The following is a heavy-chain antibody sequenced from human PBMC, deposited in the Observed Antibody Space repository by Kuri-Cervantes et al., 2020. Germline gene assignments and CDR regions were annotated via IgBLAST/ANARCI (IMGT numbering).Heavy chain of an antibody. Sequence: ASVKVSCKASGYTFTSYYMHWVRQAPGQGLEWMGIINPSGGSTSYAQKFQGRVTMTRDTSTSTVYMELSSLRSEDTAVYYCATRPGLAGQDYWGQGTLVTVSS. CDR2: INPSGGST. CDR1: GYTFTSYY. V-gene: IGHV1-46*01. D-gene: IGHD6-6*01. J-gene: IGHJ4*02. CDR3: ATRPGLAGQDY.